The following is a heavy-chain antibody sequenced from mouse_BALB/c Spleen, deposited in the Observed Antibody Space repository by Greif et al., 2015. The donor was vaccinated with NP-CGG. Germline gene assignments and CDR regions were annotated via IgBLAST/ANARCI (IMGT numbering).Heavy chain of an antibody. CDR1: GYTFTDYY. CDR3: ARRTGTEAMDY. Sequence: QLQQSGPELVKPGASVKLSCKASGYTFTDYYINWVKQKPGQGLEWIGWIYPGSGNTKYHEKFKGKAAWTVDTSPRTADMQCSNLTSEDAAVYVCARRTGTEAMDYWGQGTAVTVSS. CDR2: IYPGSGNT. V-gene: IGHV1-84*02. D-gene: IGHD4-1*01. J-gene: IGHJ4*01.